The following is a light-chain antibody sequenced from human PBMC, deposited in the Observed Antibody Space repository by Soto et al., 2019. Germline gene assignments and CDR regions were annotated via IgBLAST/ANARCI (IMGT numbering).Light chain of an antibody. V-gene: IGKV3-20*01. CDR1: HSVSSSY. CDR3: QQYGTSLTT. J-gene: IGKJ4*01. Sequence: EIGLTQSPATLSLSPGEGATLSCRASHSVSSSYFAWYQQKPGQAPRLLIYGASSRATDIPDRFSGSGSGTDFTLTISRLETEDFAVYYCQQYGTSLTTFGGGTKVDIK. CDR2: GAS.